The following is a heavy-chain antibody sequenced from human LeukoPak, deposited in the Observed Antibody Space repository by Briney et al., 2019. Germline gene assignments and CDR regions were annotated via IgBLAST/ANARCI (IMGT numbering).Heavy chain of an antibody. Sequence: GGSLRLSCAASGFTVSSNCMSWVRQAPGKGLEWVSVIYSGGSTYYADSVKGRFTISRDNSKNTLYLQMNSLRAEDTAVYYCARARVSSGWYGFFDYWGQGTLVTVSS. CDR3: ARARVSSGWYGFFDY. CDR1: GFTVSSNC. CDR2: IYSGGST. J-gene: IGHJ4*02. D-gene: IGHD6-19*01. V-gene: IGHV3-53*01.